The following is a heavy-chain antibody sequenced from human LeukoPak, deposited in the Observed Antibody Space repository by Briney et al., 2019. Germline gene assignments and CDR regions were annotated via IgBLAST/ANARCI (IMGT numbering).Heavy chain of an antibody. CDR3: ARDQAPKYCGGDCYPNWFDP. CDR2: ISSSSSYI. Sequence: GGSLRLSCAASGFTFSRYTMHWVRQAPGKGLEWVSSISSSSSYIYYADSVKGRFTISRDNAKNSLYLQMNSLRAEDTAVYYCARDQAPKYCGGDCYPNWFDPWGQGTLVTVSS. CDR1: GFTFSRYT. D-gene: IGHD2-21*02. J-gene: IGHJ5*02. V-gene: IGHV3-21*01.